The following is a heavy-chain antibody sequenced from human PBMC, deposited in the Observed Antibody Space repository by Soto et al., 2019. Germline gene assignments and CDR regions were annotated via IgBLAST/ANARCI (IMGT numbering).Heavy chain of an antibody. D-gene: IGHD1-1*01. V-gene: IGHV1-3*01. J-gene: IGHJ6*02. CDR1: GYTFSTYA. Sequence: ASVKVSCMASGYTFSTYAMHWVRQAPGQSLEWMGWINGGTGQTRYSQRFQDRVTITRDTPASTANMELTSLTSEDTAVYYCARGKGMEENYYYYGLDIWGQGTTVTVSS. CDR3: ARGKGMEENYYYYGLDI. CDR2: INGGTGQT.